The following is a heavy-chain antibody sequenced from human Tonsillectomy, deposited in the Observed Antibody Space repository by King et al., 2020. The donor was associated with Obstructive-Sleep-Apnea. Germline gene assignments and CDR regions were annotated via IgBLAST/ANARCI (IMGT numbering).Heavy chain of an antibody. CDR3: ARAGDIYYYGMDV. V-gene: IGHV4-4*02. D-gene: IGHD3-16*01. Sequence: QLQESGPGLVKPSGTLSLTCGVSGGSISSSYWWTWVRQPPGKGLEWIGEIYHRGSTNYNPSLKSRVTISVDKSENQFSLKLSSVTAADTAVYYCARAGDIYYYGMDVWGQGTTVTVSS. CDR1: GGSISSSYW. CDR2: IYHRGST. J-gene: IGHJ6*02.